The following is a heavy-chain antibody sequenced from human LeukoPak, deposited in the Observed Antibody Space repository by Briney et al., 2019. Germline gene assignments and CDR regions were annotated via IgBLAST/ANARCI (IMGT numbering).Heavy chain of an antibody. Sequence: GGSVTVSCAASVFTFVEYVMNWLRQAGGKGVAGVGGINRNGGRTGYADFVKGGFTTSRDNAKNSLYLQMNSLRAENTALYYCARREPYGSGSYSFEYWGQGTLVTVSS. V-gene: IGHV3-20*04. CDR1: VFTFVEYV. D-gene: IGHD3-10*01. J-gene: IGHJ4*02. CDR3: ARREPYGSGSYSFEY. CDR2: INRNGGRT.